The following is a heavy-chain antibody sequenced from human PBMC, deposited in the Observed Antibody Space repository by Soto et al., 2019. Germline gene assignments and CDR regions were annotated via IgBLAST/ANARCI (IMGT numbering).Heavy chain of an antibody. J-gene: IGHJ4*02. D-gene: IGHD3-22*01. Sequence: EVQLLESGGGLLQPGGSLRLSCAASGFTFSNYAMSWVRQAPGKGLEWVSAISGSGGSTYYADSLKGRFTISRDNSKNTPYLQRNSLRAEDTAVYYCAKDSTWDYLDGRGYYRLRDENWGQGTLVTVSS. CDR3: AKDSTWDYLDGRGYYRLRDEN. CDR2: ISGSGGST. V-gene: IGHV3-23*01. CDR1: GFTFSNYA.